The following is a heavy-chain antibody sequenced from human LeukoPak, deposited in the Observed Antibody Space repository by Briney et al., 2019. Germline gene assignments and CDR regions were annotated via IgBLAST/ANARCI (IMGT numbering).Heavy chain of an antibody. D-gene: IGHD2-15*01. Sequence: PSETLSLTCAVSGGSISSSNWWSWVRQPPGKGLEWIGEIYHSGSTNYNPSLKSRVTISVDKSKNQFSLKLSSVTAADTAVYYCASNLYSSGGSCPADYWGPGTLVTVSS. CDR3: ASNLYSSGGSCPADY. CDR1: GGSISSSNW. J-gene: IGHJ4*02. CDR2: IYHSGST. V-gene: IGHV4-4*02.